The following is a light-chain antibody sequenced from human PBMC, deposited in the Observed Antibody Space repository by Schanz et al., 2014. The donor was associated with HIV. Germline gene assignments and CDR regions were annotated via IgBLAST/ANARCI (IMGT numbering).Light chain of an antibody. CDR2: DTS. J-gene: IGKJ5*01. V-gene: IGKV3-15*01. CDR1: QNINSD. Sequence: EIIMTQSPATLSVSPGEGATLSCRASQNINSDFAWYHQKPGQAPKLLIYDTSTRATGVPARFSGSRSGTEFSLTINSLQSEDFAVYFCQQYHLWPVTFGQGTRLETK. CDR3: QQYHLWPVT.